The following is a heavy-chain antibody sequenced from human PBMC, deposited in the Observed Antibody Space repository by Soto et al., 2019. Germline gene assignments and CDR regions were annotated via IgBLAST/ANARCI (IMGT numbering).Heavy chain of an antibody. J-gene: IGHJ6*02. D-gene: IGHD3-10*01. CDR2: LHCGGDT. Sequence: EVQLVESGGGLVQTGGSLRLSCVASGIPVSSNYMTWVRQAPGKGLEWVSVLHCGGDTYYANSVKGRFTISRHDSTNTVFLPITSLTAEDTAVYYCARDGPYYYASRMDVWCQETTVTVSS. V-gene: IGHV3-53*04. CDR1: GIPVSSNY. CDR3: ARDGPYYYASRMDV.